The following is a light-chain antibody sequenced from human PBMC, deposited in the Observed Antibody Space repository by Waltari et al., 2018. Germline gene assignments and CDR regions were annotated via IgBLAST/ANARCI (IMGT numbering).Light chain of an antibody. CDR2: SAY. CDR3: QQYGSSFPWT. CDR1: QSISDYY. J-gene: IGKJ1*01. Sequence: EIVLTQSPGTLSLSPGARATLSCRASQSISDYYLAWYRQKPGQAPRLLIYSAYYRATGVPDRFSGSGSGTDFTLTISRLEPEDFAVYYCQQYGSSFPWTFGQGTKVEI. V-gene: IGKV3-20*01.